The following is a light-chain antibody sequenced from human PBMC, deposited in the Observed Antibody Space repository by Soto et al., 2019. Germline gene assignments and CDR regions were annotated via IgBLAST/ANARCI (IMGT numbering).Light chain of an antibody. V-gene: IGLV2-11*01. Sequence: QSALTQPRSVSGSPGQSVTISCTGTSSDVGANNYVSWYQQHPGKVPKLMIYDVSKRPSGVPDRFSGSKSGNTASLTISGLQAEDEADYYCRSYAGSYTLRVFGGGTKLTVL. CDR1: SSDVGANNY. J-gene: IGLJ2*01. CDR2: DVS. CDR3: RSYAGSYTLRV.